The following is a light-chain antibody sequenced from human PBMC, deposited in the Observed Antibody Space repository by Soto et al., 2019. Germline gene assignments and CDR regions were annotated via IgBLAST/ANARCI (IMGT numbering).Light chain of an antibody. Sequence: EIVLTQSPGTPSLSPGERATLSCRASQSVSSSYLAWYQQKPGQAPRLLIYGASSRATGIPDRFSGSGSGTDFTLTISRLEPEDFAVYYCQQYCSSPPLTFGGGTKVEIK. CDR1: QSVSSSY. CDR2: GAS. CDR3: QQYCSSPPLT. J-gene: IGKJ4*01. V-gene: IGKV3-20*01.